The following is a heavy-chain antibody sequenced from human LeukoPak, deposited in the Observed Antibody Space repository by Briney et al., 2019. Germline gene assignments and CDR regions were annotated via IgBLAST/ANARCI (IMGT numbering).Heavy chain of an antibody. CDR2: INHSGST. CDR3: ARGPYYYGSGRYPQPFDY. Sequence: SETLSLTCAVYGGSFSGYYWSWIRQPPGKGLEWIGEINHSGSTNYNPSLKSRVTISVDTSKNQFFLKLSSVTAADTAVYYCARGPYYYGSGRYPQPFDYWGQGTLVTVSS. CDR1: GGSFSGYY. J-gene: IGHJ4*02. V-gene: IGHV4-34*01. D-gene: IGHD3-10*01.